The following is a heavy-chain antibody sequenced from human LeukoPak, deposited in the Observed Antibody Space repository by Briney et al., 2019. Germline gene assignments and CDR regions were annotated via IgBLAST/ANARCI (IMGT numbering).Heavy chain of an antibody. Sequence: GRSLRLSCAASGFTFSSYAMHWVRQAPGKGLEYVSAISSNGGSTYYANSVKGRFTISRDTSKNTLYLQVGSLRVEDMAVYYCARVGDRSGNGYSHWGQGTLVTVSS. CDR3: ARVGDRSGNGYSH. CDR2: ISSNGGST. D-gene: IGHD2-2*03. J-gene: IGHJ4*02. V-gene: IGHV3-64*01. CDR1: GFTFSSYA.